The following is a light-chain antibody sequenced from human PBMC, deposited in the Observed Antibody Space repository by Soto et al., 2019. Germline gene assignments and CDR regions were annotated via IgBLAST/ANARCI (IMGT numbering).Light chain of an antibody. V-gene: IGLV1-44*01. Sequence: QSVLTQPPSASGTPGQRVTISCSGSTSNIGSNTVNWYQQLPGTAPKLLIYSNNQRPSGVPDRFSGSKSGTSASLAISGVQSEDEADYYCAAWDDSLSGYVFGTGTKLTVL. CDR3: AAWDDSLSGYV. CDR2: SNN. CDR1: TSNIGSNT. J-gene: IGLJ1*01.